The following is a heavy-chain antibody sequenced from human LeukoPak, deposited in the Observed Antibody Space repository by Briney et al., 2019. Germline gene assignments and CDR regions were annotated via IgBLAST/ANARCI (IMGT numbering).Heavy chain of an antibody. CDR3: GKTTTGYSSGQKPAWPVDY. V-gene: IGHV3-23*01. Sequence: GGSLRLSCAASGFTFGSYAMYWIRQAPGKGLEWVAGIFGSGGSAHYADSAKGRFTISRDNSKNTVYLQINSLRAEDTAVYYCGKTTTGYSSGQKPAWPVDYWGQGTLVTVSS. J-gene: IGHJ4*02. CDR2: IFGSGGSA. CDR1: GFTFGSYA. D-gene: IGHD6-19*01.